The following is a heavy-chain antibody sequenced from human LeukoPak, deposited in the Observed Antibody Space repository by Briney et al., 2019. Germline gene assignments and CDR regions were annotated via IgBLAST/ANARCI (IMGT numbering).Heavy chain of an antibody. D-gene: IGHD2-8*01. J-gene: IGHJ6*02. CDR3: AANSWMLGMDV. CDR2: INSDESNT. Sequence: PGGSLRLSCAASGFTFSSHWMHWVRQAPGKGPVWVSHINSDESNTGYADSVKGRFTNSRDNAKNTLYLQMNSLGADDTAVYYCAANSWMLGMDVWGQGTTVTVSS. CDR1: GFTFSSHW. V-gene: IGHV3-74*01.